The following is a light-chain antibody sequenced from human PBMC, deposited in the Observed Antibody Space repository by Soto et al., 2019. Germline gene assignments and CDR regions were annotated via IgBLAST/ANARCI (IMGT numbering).Light chain of an antibody. CDR3: QSYDSSLSGSV. CDR2: GDT. Sequence: QSVLTQPPSVSGAPGQRVTISCTGSSSNIGAGYDVQWYQQLPGTAPKLLIYGDTNRPSGVPDRFSGSNSGTSASLAITGLQAEDESDYYCQSYDSSLSGSVFGGGTKVTV. CDR1: SSNIGAGYD. V-gene: IGLV1-40*01. J-gene: IGLJ3*02.